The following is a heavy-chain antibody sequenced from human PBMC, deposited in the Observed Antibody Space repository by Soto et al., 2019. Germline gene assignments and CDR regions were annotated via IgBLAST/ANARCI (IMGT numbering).Heavy chain of an antibody. V-gene: IGHV4-39*01. Sequence: QLQLQESGPGLVKPSETLSLTCTVSGGSISSSSYYWGWIRQPPGKGLEWIGSIYYSGSTYYNPSLKSRVTISVDTSKTQFSLKLSSVTAADTAVYYCARTRLGYSYGFWWFDPWGQGTLVTVSS. CDR3: ARTRLGYSYGFWWFDP. CDR2: IYYSGST. CDR1: GGSISSSSYY. D-gene: IGHD5-18*01. J-gene: IGHJ5*02.